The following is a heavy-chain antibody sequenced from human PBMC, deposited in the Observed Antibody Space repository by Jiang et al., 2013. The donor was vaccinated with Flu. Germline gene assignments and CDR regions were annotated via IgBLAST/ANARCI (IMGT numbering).Heavy chain of an antibody. V-gene: IGHV3-23*04. D-gene: IGHD3-22*01. CDR3: AKDLGPTSDSSDAFDI. Sequence: VQLVESGGGLVQPGGSLRLSCAASGFTFSSYAMSWVRQAPGKGLEWVSAISGSGGSTYYADSVKGRFTISRDNSKNTLYLQMNSLRAEDTAVYYCAKDLGPTSDSSDAFDIWGQGTMVTVSS. CDR2: ISGSGGST. CDR1: GFTFSSYA. J-gene: IGHJ3*02.